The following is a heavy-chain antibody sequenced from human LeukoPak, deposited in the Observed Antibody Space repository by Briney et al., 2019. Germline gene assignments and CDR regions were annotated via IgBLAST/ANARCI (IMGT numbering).Heavy chain of an antibody. Sequence: GGSLRLSCVASGFTFGNYWMSWVRQAPGKGLEWVANIRQDGSDTVYVDSVEGRFTISRDNARNSLYLQMSSLRPEDTAVFYCARMVVVTATPYYFDNWGPGTLVTVSS. J-gene: IGHJ4*02. D-gene: IGHD2-21*02. V-gene: IGHV3-7*01. CDR1: GFTFGNYW. CDR2: IRQDGSDT. CDR3: ARMVVVTATPYYFDN.